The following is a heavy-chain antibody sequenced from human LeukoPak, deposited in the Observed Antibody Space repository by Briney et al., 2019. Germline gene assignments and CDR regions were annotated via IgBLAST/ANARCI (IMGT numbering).Heavy chain of an antibody. CDR3: ARAYSGSSRVFDY. D-gene: IGHD3-10*01. Sequence: SETLSLTCSVSGYSISSGYFWGWIRQPPGKGLEWIGSIYHSGNTYYNPSLKSRVTISVDTSKNQFSLKLSSVTAADTAVYYCARAYSGSSRVFDYWGQGTLVTVSS. J-gene: IGHJ4*02. CDR1: GYSISSGYF. CDR2: IYHSGNT. V-gene: IGHV4-38-2*02.